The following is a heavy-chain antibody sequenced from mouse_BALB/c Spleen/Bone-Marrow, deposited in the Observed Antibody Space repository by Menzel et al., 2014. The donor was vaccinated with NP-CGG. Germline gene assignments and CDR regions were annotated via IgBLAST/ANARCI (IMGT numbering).Heavy chain of an antibody. CDR2: IRLKSNNYAT. J-gene: IGHJ3*01. CDR3: TTGFAY. V-gene: IGHV6-6*02. Sequence: LQQSGGGLVQPGGSMKLSCVASGFTFSNYWMNWVRQSPEKGLEWVAEIRLKSNNYATHYAESVKGRFTISRDDSKSSVYPQMNDLRAEDTGIYYCTTGFAYWGQGTLVTVSA. CDR1: GFTFSNYW.